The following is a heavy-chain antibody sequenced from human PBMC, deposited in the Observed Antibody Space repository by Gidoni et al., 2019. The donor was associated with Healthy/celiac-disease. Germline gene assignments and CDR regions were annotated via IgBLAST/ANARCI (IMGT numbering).Heavy chain of an antibody. J-gene: IGHJ4*02. Sequence: EVQLLESGGGLVQPGGSLRLSCAASGFHFSSYAMSWVRQAPGKGMEWVSAISGSRGSTYYADSVKGRFTISRDNSKNTLYLQMNSLRAEDTAVYYCAKDGESSIAARYFDYWGQGTLVTVSS. CDR1: GFHFSSYA. CDR3: AKDGESSIAARYFDY. D-gene: IGHD6-6*01. CDR2: ISGSRGST. V-gene: IGHV3-23*01.